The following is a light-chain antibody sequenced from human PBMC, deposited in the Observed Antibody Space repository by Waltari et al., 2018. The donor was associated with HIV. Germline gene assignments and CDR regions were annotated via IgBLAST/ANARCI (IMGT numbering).Light chain of an antibody. CDR3: QSYDSSLSGYV. J-gene: IGLJ1*01. CDR2: GNT. CDR1: SPNIGAGYA. V-gene: IGLV1-40*01. Sequence: QSVLTQPPSVSGAPGQRVTIPCPGSSPNIGAGYAVPWYQQLPGTAPKLLIYGNTNRPSGVPDRFSGSKSGTSASLAITGLLVEDEADYYCQSYDSSLSGYVFGTGTKVTVL.